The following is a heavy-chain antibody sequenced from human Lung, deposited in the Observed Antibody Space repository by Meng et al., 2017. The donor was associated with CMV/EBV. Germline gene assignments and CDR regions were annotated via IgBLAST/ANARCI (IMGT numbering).Heavy chain of an antibody. D-gene: IGHD1-26*01. CDR3: ARGHTNSGSFVGYYAMDV. CDR2: IHYSGSS. Sequence: SXTVSGASISSYYWSWIRQPPGRGLEWIGNIHYSGSSNYNPSLKGRVTMSVATSEDQFSLRLNSVTAADTAVYYCARGHTNSGSFVGYYAMDVWGEGATVXVSS. V-gene: IGHV4-59*01. CDR1: GASISSYY. J-gene: IGHJ6*04.